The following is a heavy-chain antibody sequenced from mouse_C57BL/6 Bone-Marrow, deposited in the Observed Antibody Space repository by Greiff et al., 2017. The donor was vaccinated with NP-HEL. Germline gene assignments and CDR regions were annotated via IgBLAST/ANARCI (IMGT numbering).Heavy chain of an antibody. V-gene: IGHV1-76*01. D-gene: IGHD4-1*01. Sequence: VKLQESGAELVRPGASVKLSCKASGYTFTDYYINWVKQRPGQGLEWIARIYPGSGNTYYNEKFKGKATLTAEKSSSTAYMQLSSLTSEDSAVYFCARGETGSPFDYWGQGTTLTVSS. CDR3: ARGETGSPFDY. CDR1: GYTFTDYY. CDR2: IYPGSGNT. J-gene: IGHJ2*01.